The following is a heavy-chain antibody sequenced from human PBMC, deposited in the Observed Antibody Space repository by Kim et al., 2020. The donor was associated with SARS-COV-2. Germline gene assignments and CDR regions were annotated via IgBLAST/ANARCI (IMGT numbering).Heavy chain of an antibody. CDR2: INHSGST. Sequence: SETLSLTCAVYGGSFSGYYWSWIRQPPGKGLEWIGEINHSGSTNYNPSLKSRVTISVDTSKNQFSLKLSSVTAADTTVYYCARGALAVAGTDDYWGQGTL. V-gene: IGHV4-34*01. CDR3: ARGALAVAGTDDY. CDR1: GGSFSGYY. J-gene: IGHJ4*02. D-gene: IGHD6-19*01.